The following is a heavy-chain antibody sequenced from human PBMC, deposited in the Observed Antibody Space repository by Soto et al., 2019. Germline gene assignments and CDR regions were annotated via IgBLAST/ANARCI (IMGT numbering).Heavy chain of an antibody. CDR1: GYTFTSYD. J-gene: IGHJ6*03. CDR3: ARCLKMLLVFGLKTYYYYYMDV. D-gene: IGHD3-16*01. V-gene: IGHV1-8*01. Sequence: QVHLVQSGAEVKKPGASVKVSCKASGYTFTSYDINWVRQVAGQGLEWMGWMNPNSGDTAYAQESQGRVTMSRNTSISIAYMELSSLRPADTAVYYCARCLKMLLVFGLKTYYYYYMDVWGKGTTVTLSS. CDR2: MNPNSGDT.